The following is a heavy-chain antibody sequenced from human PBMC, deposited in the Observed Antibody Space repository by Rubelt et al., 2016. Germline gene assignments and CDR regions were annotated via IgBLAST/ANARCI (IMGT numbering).Heavy chain of an antibody. J-gene: IGHJ4*02. CDR2: IYYTGST. CDR1: GASISSYY. V-gene: IGHV4-59*03. Sequence: QLQLQESGPGLVKPSETLSLTCTVSGASISSYYWSWIRQPPGKGLEWIGYIYYTGSTNYNPSLKSRVTMSVDTSKNQFSLEVASVTAADTAVYSCAKVRTSSWYHYFDYWGQGTPVTVSS. D-gene: IGHD6-13*01. CDR3: AKVRTSSWYHYFDY.